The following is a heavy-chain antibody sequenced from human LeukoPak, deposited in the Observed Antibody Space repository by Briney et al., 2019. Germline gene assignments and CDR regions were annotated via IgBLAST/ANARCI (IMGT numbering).Heavy chain of an antibody. CDR1: GFTFSSYW. CDR2: IKQDGSEK. Sequence: GGSLRLSCAASGFTFSSYWMSWVRQAPGKGLEWGANIKQDGSEKYYVDSVKGRFTISRDNAKNSLYLQMNSLRAEDTAVYYCARDRPSYGDYWSYYYYMDVWGKGTTVTVSS. V-gene: IGHV3-7*01. CDR3: ARDRPSYGDYWSYYYYMDV. D-gene: IGHD4-17*01. J-gene: IGHJ6*03.